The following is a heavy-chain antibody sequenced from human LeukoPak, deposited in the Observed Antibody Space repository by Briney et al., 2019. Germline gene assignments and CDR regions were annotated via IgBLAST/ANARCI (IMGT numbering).Heavy chain of an antibody. Sequence: SETLSLTCTASGDSITNSNYYWGWVRQSPGRGLEWLGNIFYNGGPYYNPSFKSRVAISVDTSKNHFSLTLNAVTAADTAVYYYARSHYYDSSGYYGWYFDLWGRGTLVTVSS. CDR2: IFYNGGP. V-gene: IGHV4-39*02. J-gene: IGHJ2*01. D-gene: IGHD3-22*01. CDR1: GDSITNSNYY. CDR3: ARSHYYDSSGYYGWYFDL.